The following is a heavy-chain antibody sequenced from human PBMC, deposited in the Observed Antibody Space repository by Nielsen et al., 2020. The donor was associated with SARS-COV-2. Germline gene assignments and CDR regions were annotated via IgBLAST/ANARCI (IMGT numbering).Heavy chain of an antibody. CDR3: ARAFSDYVWGSYRFLFDY. J-gene: IGHJ4*02. Sequence: GGSLRLSCAASGFTFSSYEMNWVRQAPGKGLEWVSYISSSGSTIYYADSVKGRFTISRDNAKNSLYLQMNSLRAEDTAVYYCARAFSDYVWGSYRFLFDYWGQGTLVTVSS. D-gene: IGHD3-16*02. CDR2: ISSSGSTI. V-gene: IGHV3-48*03. CDR1: GFTFSSYE.